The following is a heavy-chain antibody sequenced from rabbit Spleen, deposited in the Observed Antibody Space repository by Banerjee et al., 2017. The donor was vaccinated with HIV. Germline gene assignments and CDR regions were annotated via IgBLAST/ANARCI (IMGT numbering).Heavy chain of an antibody. CDR1: RFDFNNYG. D-gene: IGHD4-1*01. J-gene: IGHJ4*01. V-gene: IGHV1S47*01. CDR2: IDPIFGRT. CDR3: ARETISGCAIVSFYFSL. Sequence: QEQLVESGGGLVQPGGSLKLSCKASRFDFNNYGMSWVRQAPGKGLEWIGNIDPIFGRTYSASWVNGRFTISSHNAQDTLYLQLNSLTAADTATYFCARETISGCAIVSFYFSLWRQWTLVTVS.